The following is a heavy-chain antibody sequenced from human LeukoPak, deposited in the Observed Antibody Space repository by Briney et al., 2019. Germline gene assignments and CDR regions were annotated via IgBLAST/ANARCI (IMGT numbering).Heavy chain of an antibody. CDR1: GYTFTGYY. CDR2: INPNSGGT. J-gene: IGHJ4*02. V-gene: IGHV1-2*02. D-gene: IGHD3-22*01. CDR3: ARDRYYYDSSGLFN. Sequence: ASVKVSCKASGYTFTGYYMHWVRQAPGQGLEWMGWINPNSGGTNYAQKFQGRVTMTRDTSISTAYMELSRLRSDDTAVYYCARDRYYYDSSGLFNWGQGTLVTVSS.